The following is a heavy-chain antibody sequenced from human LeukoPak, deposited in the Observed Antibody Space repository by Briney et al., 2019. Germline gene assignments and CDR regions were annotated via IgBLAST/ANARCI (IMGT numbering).Heavy chain of an antibody. Sequence: ASVKVSCKASGYTFTSYGISWVRQAPGQGLEWMGWISAYNGNTNYAQKLQGRVSMTTDTSTSTAYMELRSLRSDDTAVYYCARGHTYYDILTGLDYWGQGTLVTVSS. CDR2: ISAYNGNT. J-gene: IGHJ4*02. CDR3: ARGHTYYDILTGLDY. CDR1: GYTFTSYG. D-gene: IGHD3-9*01. V-gene: IGHV1-18*01.